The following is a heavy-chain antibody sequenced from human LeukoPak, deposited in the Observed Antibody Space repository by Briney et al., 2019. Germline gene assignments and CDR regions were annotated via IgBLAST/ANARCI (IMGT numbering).Heavy chain of an antibody. CDR1: GFTFSSYA. V-gene: IGHV3-23*01. CDR3: AKVPQWPNVWFDS. D-gene: IGHD6-19*01. Sequence: TGGSLRLSCAASGFTFSSYAMSWVRQAPGQGLEWVSTISSGAGSTYYTDSVKGRFTISRDNSKNTLYLQMNSLRAEDTAVYYCAKVPQWPNVWFDSWGQGTLVTVSS. J-gene: IGHJ5*01. CDR2: ISSGAGST.